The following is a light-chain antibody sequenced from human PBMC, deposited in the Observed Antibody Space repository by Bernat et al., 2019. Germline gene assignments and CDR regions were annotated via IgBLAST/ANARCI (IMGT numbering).Light chain of an antibody. J-gene: IGKJ4*01. V-gene: IGKV3-20*01. CDR2: GPS. CDR3: NQYAAAPLN. CDR1: QSVGKNY. Sequence: EIVLTQSPGTLSLSPGERATLSCRASQSVGKNYLAWYQQKPGQAPRLLVYGPSNRATGVPDRFSGSGSGTDFTLTISRLQPEDFAVYYCNQYAAAPLNFGGGTTVEIK.